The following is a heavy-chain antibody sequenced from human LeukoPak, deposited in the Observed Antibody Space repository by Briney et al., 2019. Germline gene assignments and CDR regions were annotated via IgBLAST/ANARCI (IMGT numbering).Heavy chain of an antibody. J-gene: IGHJ4*02. CDR3: ARVRADGYYKGGYYFDY. D-gene: IGHD5-24*01. CDR1: GGSISSYY. CDR2: IYYSGST. V-gene: IGHV4-59*01. Sequence: SETLSLTCTVSGGSISSYYWSWIRQPPGKGLEWIGYIYYSGSTNYNPSLKSRVTISVDTSKNQFSLKLSSVTAADTAVYYCARVRADGYYKGGYYFDYWGQGTLVTVSS.